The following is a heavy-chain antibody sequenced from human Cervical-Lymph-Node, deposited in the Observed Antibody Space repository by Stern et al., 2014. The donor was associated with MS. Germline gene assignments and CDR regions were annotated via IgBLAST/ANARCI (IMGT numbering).Heavy chain of an antibody. D-gene: IGHD5-12*01. V-gene: IGHV4-31*03. CDR1: GGSISSGGYY. J-gene: IGHJ3*02. Sequence: QVQLVQSGPGLVKPSQTLSLTCTVSGGSISSGGYYWSWIRQHPGKGLEWIGYIYYSGSTSYKPSLKSRVTIAVDPSKNQFSLKLSSVTAADTAVYYCARNRGYSGYGTESDAFDIWGQGTMVTVSS. CDR2: IYYSGST. CDR3: ARNRGYSGYGTESDAFDI.